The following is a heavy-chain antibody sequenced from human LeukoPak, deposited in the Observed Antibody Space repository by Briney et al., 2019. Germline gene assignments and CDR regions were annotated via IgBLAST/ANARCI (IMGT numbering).Heavy chain of an antibody. Sequence: ASVKVSCKASGYTFTSYGISWVRQAPGQGLEWMGWISAYNGNTNYAQKFQGRVTITTDESTSTAYMELSSLRSEDTAVYYCARVVHRGPLYYFDYWGQGTLVTVSS. CDR3: ARVVHRGPLYYFDY. CDR2: ISAYNGNT. V-gene: IGHV1-18*01. J-gene: IGHJ4*02. CDR1: GYTFTSYG. D-gene: IGHD2-15*01.